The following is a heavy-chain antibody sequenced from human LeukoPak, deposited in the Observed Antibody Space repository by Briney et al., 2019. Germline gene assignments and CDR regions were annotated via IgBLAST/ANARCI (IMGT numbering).Heavy chain of an antibody. J-gene: IGHJ6*03. V-gene: IGHV4-39*07. CDR3: ARVVYDYVWGSYRSALGLGDYYYYMDV. D-gene: IGHD3-16*02. Sequence: SETLSLTCTVSGGSISSSSYYWGWIRQPPGKGLEWIGSMYYSGSTYYNPSLMSRVTVSVDTSKNQFSLKLNSVTAADTAVYYCARVVYDYVWGSYRSALGLGDYYYYMDVWGKGTTVTVSS. CDR1: GGSISSSSYY. CDR2: MYYSGST.